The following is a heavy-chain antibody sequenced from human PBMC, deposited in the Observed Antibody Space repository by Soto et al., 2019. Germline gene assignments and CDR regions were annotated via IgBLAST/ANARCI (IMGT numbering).Heavy chain of an antibody. CDR1: GGSISSYY. Sequence: QVQLQESGPGLVKPSETLSLTCTVSGGSISSYYWSWIRQPPGKGLEWIGYIYYSGSTNYNPSLKSRVTISVDTSKNQSSLKLSSVTAADTAVYYCASWTTVTTERFDAFDLWGQGTMVTVSS. D-gene: IGHD4-17*01. CDR3: ASWTTVTTERFDAFDL. V-gene: IGHV4-59*01. CDR2: IYYSGST. J-gene: IGHJ3*01.